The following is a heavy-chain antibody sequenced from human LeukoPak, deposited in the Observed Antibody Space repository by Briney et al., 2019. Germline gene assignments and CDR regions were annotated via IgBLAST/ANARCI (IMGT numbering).Heavy chain of an antibody. CDR3: ARTQRGYSYGYYYYMDV. J-gene: IGHJ6*03. D-gene: IGHD5-18*01. CDR1: GGSISSYY. V-gene: IGHV4-4*07. Sequence: PSETLSLTCTVSGGSISSYYWSWIRQPAGRGLKWIGRIYTSGSTNYNPSLKSRVTMSVDTSKNQFSLKLSSVTAADTAVYYCARTQRGYSYGYYYYMDVWGKGTTVTISS. CDR2: IYTSGST.